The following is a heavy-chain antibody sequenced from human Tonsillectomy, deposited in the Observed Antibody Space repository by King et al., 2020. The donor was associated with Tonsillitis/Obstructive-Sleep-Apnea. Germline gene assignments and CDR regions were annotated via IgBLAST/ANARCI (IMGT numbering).Heavy chain of an antibody. CDR1: GGSISSNTFY. CDR3: ARDGEYSSTKYSDN. Sequence: QLQESGPGLVKPSETLSLTCTVSGGSISSNTFYWDWIRQPPGKGLEWIGSIYYSGSTYYNPSLKSRVTIYVDTSKNQFSLKLSSVTAADTAVYYCARDGEYSSTKYSDNWGQGTLVTVSS. V-gene: IGHV4-39*02. D-gene: IGHD6-6*01. J-gene: IGHJ4*02. CDR2: IYYSGST.